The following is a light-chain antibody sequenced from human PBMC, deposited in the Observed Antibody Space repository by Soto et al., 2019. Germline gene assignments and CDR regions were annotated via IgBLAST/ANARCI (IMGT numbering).Light chain of an antibody. CDR1: SGSVSTSNY. J-gene: IGLJ3*02. CDR3: VLSLPRGVWE. CDR2: STN. Sequence: QAVVTQEPSFAVSPGGTVTLTCGLTSGSVSTSNYPSWYQQTPGQTPRTLIYSTNFRSSGVPDRFSGSILGNKAALTIKGAQADDESEYYCVLSLPRGVWEFGGGTKVTVL. V-gene: IGLV8-61*01.